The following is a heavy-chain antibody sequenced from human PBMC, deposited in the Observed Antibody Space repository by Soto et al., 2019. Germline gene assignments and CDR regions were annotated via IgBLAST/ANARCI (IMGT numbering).Heavy chain of an antibody. CDR2: MNPDGSAK. V-gene: IGHV3-7*05. Sequence: EVQLVESGGGLVQPGESLRLSCAGSGFAFSSAWMNWVRQAPGKGLEWVANMNPDGSAKDYVDSVRGRFTISRDNAKNSLYLEMNSLRAEDTAVYHCARNMNWGLGTLVTVSS. CDR3: ARNMN. CDR1: GFAFSSAW. J-gene: IGHJ4*02.